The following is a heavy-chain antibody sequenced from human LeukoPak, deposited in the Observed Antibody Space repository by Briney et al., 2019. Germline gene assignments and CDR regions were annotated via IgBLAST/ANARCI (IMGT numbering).Heavy chain of an antibody. V-gene: IGHV3-7*01. CDR3: ATYINWVAGDV. Sequence: PGGSLRLSCAASGFTFSESWMSWVRRVPGQGLEWVAHINHEGGGIQYVDSVKGRFTISRDNAKGSVHLQMNSLRAEDTAIYHCATYINWVAGDVWGQGTTVILSS. J-gene: IGHJ6*02. CDR2: INHEGGGI. CDR1: GFTFSESW. D-gene: IGHD1-1*01.